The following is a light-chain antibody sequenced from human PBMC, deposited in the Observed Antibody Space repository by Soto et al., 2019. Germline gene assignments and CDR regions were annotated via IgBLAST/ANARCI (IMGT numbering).Light chain of an antibody. Sequence: DIQMTQSPSTLSASVGDRVTITCRASQSISSWLAWYQQKPGTAPKLLIYKASSLESGVPSRFSGSGSGTEFTLTISSLQPDGFATYYCQQYNTYSGFTFGPGTKVDIK. CDR2: KAS. J-gene: IGKJ3*01. CDR1: QSISSW. CDR3: QQYNTYSGFT. V-gene: IGKV1-5*03.